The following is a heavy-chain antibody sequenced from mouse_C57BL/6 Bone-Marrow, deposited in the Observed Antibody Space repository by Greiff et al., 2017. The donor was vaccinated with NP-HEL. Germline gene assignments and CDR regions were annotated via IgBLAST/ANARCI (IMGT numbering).Heavy chain of an antibody. CDR1: GFTFSSYG. D-gene: IGHD1-1*01. Sequence: EVQRVESGGDLVKPGGSLKLSCAASGFTFSSYGMSWVRQTPDKRLEWVATISSGGSYTYYPDSVKGRFTISRDNAKYTLYLQMSSLKSEDTAMYYCARQYYYGRRAMDYWGQGTSVTVSS. J-gene: IGHJ4*01. CDR2: ISSGGSYT. CDR3: ARQYYYGRRAMDY. V-gene: IGHV5-6*01.